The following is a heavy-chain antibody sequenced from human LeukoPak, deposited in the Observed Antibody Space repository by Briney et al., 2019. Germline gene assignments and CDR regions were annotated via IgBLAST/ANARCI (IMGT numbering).Heavy chain of an antibody. J-gene: IGHJ6*02. CDR3: AKTYYYGSGSPIGHYYYYYGMDV. V-gene: IGHV3-53*01. D-gene: IGHD3-10*01. Sequence: GGSLRLSCTASGFTVSSNYMSWVRQAPGQGLEWVSVIYSGGSTYYADSVKGRFTISRDNSKNTLYLQMNSLRAEDTAVYYCAKTYYYGSGSPIGHYYYYYGMDVWGQGTTVTVSS. CDR1: GFTVSSNY. CDR2: IYSGGST.